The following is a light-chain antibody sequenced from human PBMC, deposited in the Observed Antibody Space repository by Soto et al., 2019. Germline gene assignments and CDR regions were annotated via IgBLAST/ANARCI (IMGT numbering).Light chain of an antibody. Sequence: VMTEAPATLALSQGDTVTLSCRASQSLGGNLAWYQQKPGQAPRLFIFRASSRATGVPARFSASGSGTEFTLTISELQSEDFAVYYCQQYRNWPPWTFAPRTKV. J-gene: IGKJ1*01. CDR3: QQYRNWPPWT. V-gene: IGKV3-15*01. CDR2: RAS. CDR1: QSLGGN.